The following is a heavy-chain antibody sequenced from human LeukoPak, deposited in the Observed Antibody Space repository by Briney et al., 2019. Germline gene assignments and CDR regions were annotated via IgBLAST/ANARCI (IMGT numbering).Heavy chain of an antibody. Sequence: PGGSLRLSCAASGFTFSSYSMHWVRQAPGKGLEWVAVISYDGSNKYYADSVKGRFTISRDNSKNTLYLQMNSLRAEDTAVYYCARDPGYCSSTSCNNYFDYWGQGTLVTVSS. CDR1: GFTFSSYS. D-gene: IGHD2-2*02. J-gene: IGHJ4*02. CDR2: ISYDGSNK. CDR3: ARDPGYCSSTSCNNYFDY. V-gene: IGHV3-30-3*01.